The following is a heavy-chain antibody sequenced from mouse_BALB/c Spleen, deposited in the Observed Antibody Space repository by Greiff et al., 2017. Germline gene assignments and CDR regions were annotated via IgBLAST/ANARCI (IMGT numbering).Heavy chain of an antibody. D-gene: IGHD2-1*01. CDR1: GYSFTSYW. J-gene: IGHJ2*01. Sequence: EVQLQQSGTVLARPGASVKMSCKASGYSFTSYWMHWVKQRPGQGLEWIGAIYPGNSDTSYNQKFKGKAKLTAVTSASTAYMELSSLTNEDSAVYYCTRFYGNYEYYFDYWGQGTTLTVSS. CDR2: IYPGNSDT. CDR3: TRFYGNYEYYFDY. V-gene: IGHV1-5*01.